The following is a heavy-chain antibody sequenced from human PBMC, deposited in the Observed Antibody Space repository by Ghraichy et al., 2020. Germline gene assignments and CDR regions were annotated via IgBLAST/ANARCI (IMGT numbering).Heavy chain of an antibody. D-gene: IGHD5-12*01. CDR3: ARETGSGCLDY. J-gene: IGHJ4*02. Sequence: GGSLRLSCAASGFTFSNYGMHWVRQAPGKGLEWVAVIWYDGSNKYYADSVKGRFTISRDNSKTTLYLQMNSLRAEDTAVYFCARETGSGCLDYWGQGTLVTVSS. CDR1: GFTFSNYG. CDR2: IWYDGSNK. V-gene: IGHV3-33*01.